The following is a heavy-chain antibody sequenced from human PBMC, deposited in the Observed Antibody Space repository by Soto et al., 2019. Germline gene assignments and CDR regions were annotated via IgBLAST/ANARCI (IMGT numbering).Heavy chain of an antibody. V-gene: IGHV4-39*01. D-gene: IGHD2-15*01. Sequence: QLQLQESGPGLVKPSETLSLTCTVSGGSISSSSYYWGWIRQPPGKGLEWIGSIYYSGSTYYNPSLKRRVTISVDTSKNQFSLKLSSVTAADTAVYYCARLSGVVVVAATWGQGTLVTVSS. CDR3: ARLSGVVVVAAT. CDR2: IYYSGST. J-gene: IGHJ5*02. CDR1: GGSISSSSYY.